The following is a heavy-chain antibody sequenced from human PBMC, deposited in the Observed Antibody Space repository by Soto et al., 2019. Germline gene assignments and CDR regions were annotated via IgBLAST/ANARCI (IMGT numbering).Heavy chain of an antibody. D-gene: IGHD7-27*01. Sequence: PSETLSLTCSVSDGSVRTGSYHWSWIRQPPGKGLEWIGFIPNNGSPDYNPSLKSRVVVSIDRSKNQFSLKVNSVTAADTAVYFCARIGWGGDSWGQGTLVTVSS. J-gene: IGHJ4*02. V-gene: IGHV4-61*01. CDR1: DGSVRTGSYH. CDR3: ARIGWGGDS. CDR2: IPNNGSP.